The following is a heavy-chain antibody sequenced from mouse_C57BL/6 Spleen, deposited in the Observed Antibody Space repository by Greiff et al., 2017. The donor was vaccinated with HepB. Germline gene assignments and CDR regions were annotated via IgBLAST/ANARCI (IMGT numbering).Heavy chain of an antibody. Sequence: QVQLQQPGAELVRPGTSVKLSCKASGYTFTSYWMHWVKQRPGQGLEWIGVIDPSDSYTNYNQKFKGKATLTVDTSSSTAYMQLSSLTSEDSAVYYCARRGVLYDYDGDYWGQGTTLTVSS. V-gene: IGHV1-59*01. CDR3: ARRGVLYDYDGDY. CDR2: IDPSDSYT. J-gene: IGHJ2*01. CDR1: GYTFTSYW. D-gene: IGHD2-4*01.